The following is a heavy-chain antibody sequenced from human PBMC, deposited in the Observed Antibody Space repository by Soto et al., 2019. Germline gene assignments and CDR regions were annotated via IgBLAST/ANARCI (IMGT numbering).Heavy chain of an antibody. CDR2: LAYSGSP. CDR3: ARITTFLTFDI. V-gene: IGHV4-59*01. J-gene: IGHJ3*02. CDR1: GGSISNYY. Sequence: PSETLSLTCTVSGGSISNYYWSWIRQPPGKGLEWIGYLAYSGSPNYSPSLKSRVTISLDRSKNQFSMKLSSVTAADTAVYYCARITTFLTFDIWGQGTMVT. D-gene: IGHD1-1*01.